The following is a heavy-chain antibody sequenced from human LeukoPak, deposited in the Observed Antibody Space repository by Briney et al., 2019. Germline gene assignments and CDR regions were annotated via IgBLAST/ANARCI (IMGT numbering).Heavy chain of an antibody. CDR1: GYTFTGTY. D-gene: IGHD1-26*01. CDR2: INPNTGDT. Sequence: ASVKVSCKASGYTFTGTYMFWVRQAPGQGLEWMGWINPNTGDTNYGQKFQGRVTMTRDTSISTAYLELSRLTSDDTAMYFCAKPGRGCATNTSYSYVDCWGQGTLVTVSS. J-gene: IGHJ4*02. CDR3: AKPGRGCATNTSYSYVDC. V-gene: IGHV1-2*02.